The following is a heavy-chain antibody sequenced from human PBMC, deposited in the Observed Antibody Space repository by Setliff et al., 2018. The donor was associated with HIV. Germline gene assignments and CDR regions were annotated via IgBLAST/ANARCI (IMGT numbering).Heavy chain of an antibody. Sequence: PSETLSLTCTVYGGSFSNYYTNWIRQPPGKGLEWIGELSPSGTTRSNPSLQSRVTISPDTSNNQFSLKLTSVTAADTAMYYCASFFVTTVTNQDYWGQGTPVTVSS. CDR1: GGSFSNYY. D-gene: IGHD4-17*01. CDR3: ASFFVTTVTNQDY. V-gene: IGHV4-34*01. CDR2: LSPSGTT. J-gene: IGHJ4*02.